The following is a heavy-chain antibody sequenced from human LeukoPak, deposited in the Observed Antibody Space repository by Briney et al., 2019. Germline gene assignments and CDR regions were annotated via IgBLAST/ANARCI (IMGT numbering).Heavy chain of an antibody. V-gene: IGHV3-9*01. CDR1: GFTFDDYA. Sequence: PGRSLRLSCAASGFTFDDYAMHWVRQAPGKGLEWVSGISWNSGSIGYADSVKGRFTISRDNAKNSLYLQMNILRAEDTALYYCATLLWAAAAPLGMDVWGQGTTVTVSS. CDR3: ATLLWAAAAPLGMDV. J-gene: IGHJ6*02. D-gene: IGHD6-13*01. CDR2: ISWNSGSI.